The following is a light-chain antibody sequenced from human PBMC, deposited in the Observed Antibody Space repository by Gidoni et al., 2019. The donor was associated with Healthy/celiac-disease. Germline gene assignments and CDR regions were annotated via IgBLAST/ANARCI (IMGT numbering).Light chain of an antibody. CDR3: QQFNSYIT. V-gene: IGKV1-13*02. Sequence: AIQLTQSPSSLSASVGDRVTITCRASQGISSALAWYQQKPGNAPKLLIYDASSLESGVPSRGSGSGSGTDFTITISSLQPEDVATYYCQQFNSYITFGQGTRLEIK. CDR2: DAS. J-gene: IGKJ5*01. CDR1: QGISSA.